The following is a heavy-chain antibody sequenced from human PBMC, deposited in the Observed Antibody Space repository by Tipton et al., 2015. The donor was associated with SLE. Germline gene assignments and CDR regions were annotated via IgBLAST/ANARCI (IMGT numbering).Heavy chain of an antibody. CDR2: INHSGST. V-gene: IGHV4-34*01. CDR3: AIRGGYCSGGSCYSLGY. CDR1: GGSFSGYY. J-gene: IGHJ4*02. Sequence: TLSLTCAVYGGSFSGYYWSWIRQPPGKGLEWIGEINHSGSTYYNPSLKSRVTISVDTSKNQFSLKLSSVTAADTAVYYCAIRGGYCSGGSCYSLGYWGQGTPVTVSS. D-gene: IGHD2-15*01.